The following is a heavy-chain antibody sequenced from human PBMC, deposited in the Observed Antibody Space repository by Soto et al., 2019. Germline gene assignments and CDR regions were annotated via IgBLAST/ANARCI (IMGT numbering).Heavy chain of an antibody. Sequence: ASVKVSCKASGYTFTSYDMHWVRQAPGQRLEWMGWINAGNGNTKYSQKFQGRVTITRDTSASTAYMELSSLRSEDTAVYYCARDLGGQIVDYWGQGTLVTVSS. J-gene: IGHJ4*02. V-gene: IGHV1-3*01. CDR1: GYTFTSYD. CDR2: INAGNGNT. CDR3: ARDLGGQIVDY. D-gene: IGHD1-26*01.